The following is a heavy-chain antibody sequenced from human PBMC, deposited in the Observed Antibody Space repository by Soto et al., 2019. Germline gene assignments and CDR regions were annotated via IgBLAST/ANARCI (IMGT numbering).Heavy chain of an antibody. CDR3: ATTTAGDY. J-gene: IGHJ4*02. V-gene: IGHV1-18*04. D-gene: IGHD6-13*01. CDR1: GYTFTNYG. Sequence: QVQLVQSGAEVKNPGASVKVSCTASGYTFTNYGISWVRQAPGQGLEWMGWINPYDGHTNYAQKFQGRVTMTTDTSTSTDYMEVKSLTSNDTAVYYCATTTAGDYWGQGTLVTVSS. CDR2: INPYDGHT.